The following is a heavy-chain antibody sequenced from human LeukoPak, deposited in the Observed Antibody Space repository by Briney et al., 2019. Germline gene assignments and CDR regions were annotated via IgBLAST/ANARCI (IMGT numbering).Heavy chain of an antibody. CDR3: ARGRTV. CDR2: IYYSGST. Sequence: SETLSLTCTVSGVSISSSYYYWGWIRQPPGKGLEWIGSIYYSGSTNYNPSLKSRVTISVDTSKNQFSLKLSSVTAADTAVYYCARGRTVWGQGTLVTVSS. D-gene: IGHD4-11*01. J-gene: IGHJ4*02. V-gene: IGHV4-39*07. CDR1: GVSISSSYYY.